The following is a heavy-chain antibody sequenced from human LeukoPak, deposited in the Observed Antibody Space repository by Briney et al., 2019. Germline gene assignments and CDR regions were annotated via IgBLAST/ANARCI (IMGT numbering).Heavy chain of an antibody. CDR1: GFTFSSYS. D-gene: IGHD5-18*01. V-gene: IGHV3-48*01. Sequence: GGSLRLSCAASGFTFSSYSMNWVRQAPGKGLEWVSYISSSSSTIYYADSVKGRFTISRDNAKNSLYLQMNSLRAEDTAVCYCAGERYSYEGGTKKDYYYYMDVWGKGTTVTVSS. CDR3: AGERYSYEGGTKKDYYYYMDV. CDR2: ISSSSSTI. J-gene: IGHJ6*03.